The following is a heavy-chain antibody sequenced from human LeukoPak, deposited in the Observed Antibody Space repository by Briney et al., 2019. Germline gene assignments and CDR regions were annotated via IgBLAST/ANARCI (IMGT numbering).Heavy chain of an antibody. CDR2: ISGSGGST. CDR3: AKAVSAAMVPYYFDY. CDR1: GFTFSSYA. V-gene: IGHV3-23*01. J-gene: IGHJ4*02. Sequence: PGGSLRLSCAASGFTFSSYAMSWVRQAPGKGLEWVSAISGSGGSTYYADSVKGRLTISRDNSKNTLYLQMNSLRAEDTAVYYCAKAVSAAMVPYYFDYWGQGTLVTVSS. D-gene: IGHD5-18*01.